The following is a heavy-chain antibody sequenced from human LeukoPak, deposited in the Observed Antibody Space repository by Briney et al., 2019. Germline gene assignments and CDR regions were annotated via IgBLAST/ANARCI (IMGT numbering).Heavy chain of an antibody. J-gene: IGHJ4*02. CDR3: AGEEGSGYYRLYYFDY. CDR1: GFTFDDYG. Sequence: GGSLRLSCAASGFTFDDYGMSWVRQAPGKGLEWVSGINWNGGSTGYADSVKGRFTISRDNAKNSLYLQMNSLRAEDTALYYCAGEEGSGYYRLYYFDYWGQGTLVTVSS. V-gene: IGHV3-20*04. CDR2: INWNGGST. D-gene: IGHD3-22*01.